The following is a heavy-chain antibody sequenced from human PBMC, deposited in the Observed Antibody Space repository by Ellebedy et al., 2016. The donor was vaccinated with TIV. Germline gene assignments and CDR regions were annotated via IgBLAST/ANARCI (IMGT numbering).Heavy chain of an antibody. CDR2: ISVSRSYI. CDR1: GFTFSTYS. Sequence: PGGSLRLSCAASGFTFSTYSMNWVRQPPGQGLEWVPSISVSRSYIYYADSVKGRFTISRDNAKNSLCLQMNSLRGEDTAVYYCARCVVAHAAFDIWGQGTMVTVSS. D-gene: IGHD2-15*01. CDR3: ARCVVAHAAFDI. V-gene: IGHV3-21*01. J-gene: IGHJ3*02.